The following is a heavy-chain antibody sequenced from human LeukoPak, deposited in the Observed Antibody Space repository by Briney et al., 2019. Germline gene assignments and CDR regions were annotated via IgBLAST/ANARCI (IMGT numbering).Heavy chain of an antibody. CDR2: IHHTGST. V-gene: IGHV4-38-2*02. J-gene: IGHJ6*04. CDR3: AGLYV. CDR1: GYSISSGYY. Sequence: PSETLSLTCNVSGYSISSGYYWGWIRQPPGKGLECIGIIHHTGSTYNPSLRSRVTMSVDTSKNQLSLKLSSVTAADTAVYYCAGLYVWGKGTTVTISS.